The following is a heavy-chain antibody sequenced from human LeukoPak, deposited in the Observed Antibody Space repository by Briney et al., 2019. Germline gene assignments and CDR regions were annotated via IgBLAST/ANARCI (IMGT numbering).Heavy chain of an antibody. D-gene: IGHD5-18*01. J-gene: IGHJ3*02. CDR1: GFTFSSYG. V-gene: IGHV3-30*18. CDR2: ISYDGSNR. Sequence: PGGSLRLSCAASGFTFSSYGMHWARQAPGKGLEWVAVISYDGSNRYYADSVKGRFTISRDKSKNTLYLQMNSLRAEDTAVYYCAKDQDTAMVPYDAFDIWGQGTMVTVSS. CDR3: AKDQDTAMVPYDAFDI.